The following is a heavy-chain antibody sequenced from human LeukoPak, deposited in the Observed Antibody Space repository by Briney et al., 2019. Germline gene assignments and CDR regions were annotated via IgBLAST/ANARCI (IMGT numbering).Heavy chain of an antibody. CDR3: ARDRGNYLMYFFDD. CDR2: ISGSSSTI. V-gene: IGHV3-48*01. D-gene: IGHD1-7*01. Sequence: GGSLRLSCAASGFTFNNYSMNWVRQAPGKGLEWISYISGSSSTIYYADSVKGRFTISRDNAKNSLYLQMNSLRAEDTAVYYCARDRGNYLMYFFDDWGQGTLVTVSS. CDR1: GFTFNNYS. J-gene: IGHJ4*02.